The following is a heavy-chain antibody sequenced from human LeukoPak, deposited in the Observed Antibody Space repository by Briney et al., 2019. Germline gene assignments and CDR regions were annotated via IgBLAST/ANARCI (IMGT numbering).Heavy chain of an antibody. CDR3: ARALGYCSSTSCYSIDY. CDR2: IYYSGST. J-gene: IGHJ4*02. CDR1: GGSVSSGSYY. V-gene: IGHV4-61*01. D-gene: IGHD2-2*01. Sequence: PSETLSLTCTDSGGSVSSGSYYWSWIRQPPGKGLEWIGYIYYSGSTNYNPSLKSRVTISVDTSKNQFSLKLSSVTAADTAVYYCARALGYCSSTSCYSIDYWGQGTLVTVSS.